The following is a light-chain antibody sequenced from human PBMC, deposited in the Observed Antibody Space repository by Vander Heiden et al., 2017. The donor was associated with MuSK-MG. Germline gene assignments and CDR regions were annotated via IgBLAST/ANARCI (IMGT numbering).Light chain of an antibody. Sequence: SALPQPASVSEAPGQSITISCTGTSSDVGGYNYVSWYQQHPGKAPKLMIYDVSNRPSVVSNRFSGSKSGNTASLTISGLQAEDEADYYCSSDTGSSTLVFGGGTKLTVL. CDR2: DVS. V-gene: IGLV2-14*03. CDR1: SSDVGGYNY. J-gene: IGLJ3*02. CDR3: SSDTGSSTLV.